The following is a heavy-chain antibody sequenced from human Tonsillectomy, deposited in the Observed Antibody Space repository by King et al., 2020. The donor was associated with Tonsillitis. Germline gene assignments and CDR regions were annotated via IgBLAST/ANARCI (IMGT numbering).Heavy chain of an antibody. Sequence: QLQESGPGLVKPSQTLSLTCTVSGDSISSGDYYWSWIRQPPGKGLEWIGYIYYSGSTYYNPSLKSRVTISVDTSKNQVSLKVGSVTAADTAVYYCATSMVRGVPYYYSDYWGPGTLVTVSS. D-gene: IGHD3-10*01. J-gene: IGHJ4*02. CDR3: ATSMVRGVPYYYSDY. CDR1: GDSISSGDYY. CDR2: IYYSGST. V-gene: IGHV4-30-4*01.